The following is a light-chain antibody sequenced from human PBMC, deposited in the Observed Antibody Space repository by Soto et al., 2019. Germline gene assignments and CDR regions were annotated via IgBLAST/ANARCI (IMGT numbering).Light chain of an antibody. J-gene: IGKJ1*01. V-gene: IGKV1-27*01. CDR1: QGISHF. CDR2: AAS. CDR3: QRYTNATT. Sequence: DIQMTQSPSSLSASVGDRVTITCRASQGISHFLAWYQQKPGQVPRLLIYAASTLLPEVPSRFSSSGSATAFTFTISFLQTDVVANYYCQRYTNATTFGQGTKVEI.